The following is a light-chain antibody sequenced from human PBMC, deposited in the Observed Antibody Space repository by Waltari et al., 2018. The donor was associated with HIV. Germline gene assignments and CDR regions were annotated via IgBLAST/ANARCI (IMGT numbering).Light chain of an antibody. J-gene: IGKJ5*01. CDR3: HHYSSSPIT. Sequence: EIVLTQSPATLSLSPGERATLSCRASQDISSHLAWFQQKPGQAPRLLIYDTSNRATGIPDRFSGSGSGTDFTLTISSLEPEDFAVYYCHHYSSSPITFGQGTRLEIK. CDR1: QDISSH. CDR2: DTS. V-gene: IGKV3-11*01.